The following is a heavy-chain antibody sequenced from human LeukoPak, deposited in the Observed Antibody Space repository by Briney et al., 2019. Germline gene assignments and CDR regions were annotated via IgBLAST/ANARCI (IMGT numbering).Heavy chain of an antibody. CDR3: ARYLRDFWSGLQDDY. D-gene: IGHD3-3*01. CDR1: GYTFTRYD. V-gene: IGHV1-69*13. Sequence: GASVRVSCTASGYTFTRYDINWVQKAPGQGLEWMGGVIPIFGTANYAQKFQGRVTITADESTSTAYMELSSLSSEDTDVYYCARYLRDFWSGLQDDYWDQGTLVSDSS. J-gene: IGHJ4*02. CDR2: VIPIFGTA.